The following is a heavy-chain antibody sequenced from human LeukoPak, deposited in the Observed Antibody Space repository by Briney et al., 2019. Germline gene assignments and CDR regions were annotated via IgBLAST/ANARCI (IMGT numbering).Heavy chain of an antibody. CDR1: GGTFSSYA. CDR2: IIPIFGTA. J-gene: IGHJ3*02. Sequence: SVKVSCKASGGTFSSYAISWVRQAPGQGLEWMGGIIPIFGTANYAQKFQGRVTITADESTSTAYMELSSLRSEDTAVYYCAREGPREDAFDIWGRGTMVTVSS. V-gene: IGHV1-69*13. CDR3: AREGPREDAFDI.